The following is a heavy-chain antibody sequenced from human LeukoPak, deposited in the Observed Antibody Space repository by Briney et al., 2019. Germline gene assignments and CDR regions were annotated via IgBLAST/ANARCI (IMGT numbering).Heavy chain of an antibody. CDR3: ARGRSYYDSSGYYYWFDH. Sequence: SETLSLSCTVSGGSISSYYWSWIRQPPGKGLEWIGYIYYIGSTNYHPSLKSRVTISVDTSKNQFSLNLSSVTAEDTAVYYCARGRSYYDSSGYYYWFDHWGQGTLVTVSS. J-gene: IGHJ5*02. CDR2: IYYIGST. CDR1: GGSISSYY. D-gene: IGHD3-22*01. V-gene: IGHV4-59*01.